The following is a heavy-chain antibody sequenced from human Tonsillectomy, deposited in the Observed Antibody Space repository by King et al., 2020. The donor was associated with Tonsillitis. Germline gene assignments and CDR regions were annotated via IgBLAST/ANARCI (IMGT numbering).Heavy chain of an antibody. CDR1: GGSISSGSYF. V-gene: IGHV4-61*02. CDR3: ARGYYDLVTGYLFDH. Sequence: VQLQESGPGLVKPSQTLSLTCTVSGGSISSGSYFWSWIRQSTGKGLEWIGRIYTSGSTNCNPSLKSRVTISVDTSKNQFSLKLTSVTAAVTAGYYCARGYYDLVTGYLFDHWGQGTHVTVSS. CDR2: IYTSGST. J-gene: IGHJ4*02. D-gene: IGHD3-9*01.